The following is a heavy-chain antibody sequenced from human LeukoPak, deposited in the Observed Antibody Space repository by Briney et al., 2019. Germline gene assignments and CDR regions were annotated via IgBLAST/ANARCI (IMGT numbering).Heavy chain of an antibody. J-gene: IGHJ4*02. D-gene: IGHD3-3*01. Sequence: LAGGSLRLSCAASGFTFSSYSMNWVRQAPGKGLEWVSAISGSGGSTYYADSVKGRFTISRDNSKNTLYLQMNSLRAEDTAVYYCAKGGYDFWSGFHPPFDYWGQGTLVTVSS. CDR1: GFTFSSYS. V-gene: IGHV3-23*01. CDR2: ISGSGGST. CDR3: AKGGYDFWSGFHPPFDY.